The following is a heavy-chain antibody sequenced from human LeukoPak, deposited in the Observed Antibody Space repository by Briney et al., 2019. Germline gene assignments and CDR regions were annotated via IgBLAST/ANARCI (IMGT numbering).Heavy chain of an antibody. CDR2: MHPNSGDT. V-gene: IGHV1-8*01. CDR3: ARVKEDAFDI. CDR1: GYTFTSYD. Sequence: GASVKVSCKASGYTFTSYDINWVRQATGQGLEYMGWMHPNSGDTGYAQKFQGRVTMTRNTSISTAYMELRSLRSEDTAVYYCARVKEDAFDIWGQGTMVTVCS. J-gene: IGHJ3*02.